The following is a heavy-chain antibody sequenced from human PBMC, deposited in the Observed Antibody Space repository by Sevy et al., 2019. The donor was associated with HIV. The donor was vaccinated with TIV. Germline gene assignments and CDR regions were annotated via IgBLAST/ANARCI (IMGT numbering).Heavy chain of an antibody. CDR1: GFTFSIYA. CDR2: ISGSGSSK. Sequence: GGSLRLSCTTSGFTFSIYAMSWVRQAPGKGRGWVSAISGSGSSKYYADPVKGRLTISRDNSKNTLYLQMNSLRAEDTAVFYCAKEGGSHYDTSGSFDDWGQGTRVTVSS. D-gene: IGHD3-22*01. CDR3: AKEGGSHYDTSGSFDD. J-gene: IGHJ4*02. V-gene: IGHV3-23*01.